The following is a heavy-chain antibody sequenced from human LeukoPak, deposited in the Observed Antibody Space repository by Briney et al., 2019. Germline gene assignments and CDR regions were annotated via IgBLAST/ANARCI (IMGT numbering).Heavy chain of an antibody. V-gene: IGHV4-34*01. CDR2: INHSGST. Sequence: SETLSLTFAVYGGSFSGYYWSWIRQPPGKGLEWIGEINHSGSTNYNPSLKSRVTISVDTSKNQFSLKLSSVTAADTAVYYCARGPVVVPAAITWDYYYYYMDVWGKGTTVTVSS. J-gene: IGHJ6*03. CDR3: ARGPVVVPAAITWDYYYYYMDV. CDR1: GGSFSGYY. D-gene: IGHD2-2*01.